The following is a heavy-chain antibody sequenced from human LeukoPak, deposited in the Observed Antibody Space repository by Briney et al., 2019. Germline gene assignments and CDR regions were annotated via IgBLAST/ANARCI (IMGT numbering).Heavy chain of an antibody. Sequence: ASVKVSCTASGYTFTSYGMSWVRQAPGQGLEWMGGISAYNGNIDYAEKLQGRVTMSTDTSTSTAYMELRSLRSDDTAVYYCARECCGGQQSLAPACDYYYYCMDDWGKGTPVTVSS. V-gene: IGHV1-18*04. CDR1: GYTFTSYG. CDR2: ISAYNGNI. J-gene: IGHJ6*04. CDR3: ARECCGGQQSLAPACDYYYYCMDD. D-gene: IGHD6-19*01.